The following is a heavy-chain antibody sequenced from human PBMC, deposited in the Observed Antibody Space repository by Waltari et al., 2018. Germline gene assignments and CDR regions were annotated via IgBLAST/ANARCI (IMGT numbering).Heavy chain of an antibody. Sequence: ELQLVESGGGLVQPGGSLRLSCAASGFPVTTNYMRWVRQAPGKGLEWVSIIYSRGATYYAESVKGRFTISRDNSNTLYLQMRSLRTEDTAVYYCARHCGGDCLHWYFDLWGRGTLVTVSS. CDR3: ARHCGGDCLHWYFDL. J-gene: IGHJ2*01. CDR2: IYSRGAT. CDR1: GFPVTTNY. V-gene: IGHV3-66*02. D-gene: IGHD2-21*01.